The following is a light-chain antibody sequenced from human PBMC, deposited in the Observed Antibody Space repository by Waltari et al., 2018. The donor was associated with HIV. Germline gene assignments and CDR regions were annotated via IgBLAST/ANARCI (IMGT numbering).Light chain of an antibody. CDR3: CSYAGGRVFVL. CDR1: ISDIGSYNL. Sequence: HSSLTHPSSFSFSPGQSITISCTGTISDIGSYNLVSWYQQYPGRAPKLIIYEVSKRPSGVSDRFSGSKSGNRASLTVAGLKVEDEADYYCCSYAGGRVFVLFGGGTRLTV. V-gene: IGLV2-23*02. J-gene: IGLJ2*01. CDR2: EVS.